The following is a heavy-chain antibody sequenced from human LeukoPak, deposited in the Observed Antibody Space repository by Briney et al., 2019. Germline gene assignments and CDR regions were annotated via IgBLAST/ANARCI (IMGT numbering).Heavy chain of an antibody. CDR3: ARGMRGFYGSGSLNY. Sequence: GGPLRLSCAASGFTVSSNYMSWIRQAPGKGLEWVSYISSSGSTIYYADSVKGRFTISRDNAKNSLYLQMNSLRAEDTAVYYCARGMRGFYGSGSLNYWGQGTLVTVSS. J-gene: IGHJ4*02. CDR2: ISSSGSTI. CDR1: GFTVSSNY. V-gene: IGHV3-11*04. D-gene: IGHD3-10*01.